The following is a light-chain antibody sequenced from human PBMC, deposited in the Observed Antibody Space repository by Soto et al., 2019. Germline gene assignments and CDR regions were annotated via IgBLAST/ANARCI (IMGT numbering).Light chain of an antibody. V-gene: IGLV2-14*01. CDR1: SSDVGGYNY. CDR2: EVS. J-gene: IGLJ3*02. CDR3: SSYTSSSTSV. Sequence: QSALTQPASVSGSPGQSITISCTGTSSDVGGYNYVSWYQQHPGKAPKLMIYEVSNRPSGVSNRFSGSKSGNTASLTISGLQAEDEADYSCSSYTSSSTSVFGGGTKLTVL.